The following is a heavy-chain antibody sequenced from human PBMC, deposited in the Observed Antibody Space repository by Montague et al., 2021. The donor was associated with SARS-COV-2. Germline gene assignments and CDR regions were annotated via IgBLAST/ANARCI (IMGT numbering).Heavy chain of an antibody. Sequence: SLRLSCAASGFTVSSNYMSWVRQAPGKGLEWVSVIYSGGSTYYADSVKGRFTISRDNSKNTLYLQMNNLRAEDTAVYYCARDQRRYGSGSYYGPHYYYYGMDVWGQGTTVTVSS. CDR1: GFTVSSNY. D-gene: IGHD3-10*01. CDR3: ARDQRRYGSGSYYGPHYYYYGMDV. J-gene: IGHJ6*02. CDR2: IYSGGST. V-gene: IGHV3-66*02.